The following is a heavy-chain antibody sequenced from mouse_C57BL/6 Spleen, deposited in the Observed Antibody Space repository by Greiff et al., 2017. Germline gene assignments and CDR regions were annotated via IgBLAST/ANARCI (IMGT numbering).Heavy chain of an antibody. D-gene: IGHD1-1*01. CDR1: GYTFTDYY. J-gene: IGHJ2*01. Sequence: VQLQQSGPELVKPGASVKISCKASGYTFTDYYMNWVKQSHGKSLEWIGDINPNNGGTSYNQKFKGKATLTVDKSSSTAYMELRSLTSEDSAVYYCARGGNYYGSSYGFDYWGQGTTLTVSS. CDR3: ARGGNYYGSSYGFDY. V-gene: IGHV1-26*01. CDR2: INPNNGGT.